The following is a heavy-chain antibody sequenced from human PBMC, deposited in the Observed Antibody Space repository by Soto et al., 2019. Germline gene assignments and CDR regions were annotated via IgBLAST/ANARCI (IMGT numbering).Heavy chain of an antibody. D-gene: IGHD1-26*01. CDR1: GFTFSSYA. J-gene: IGHJ4*02. V-gene: IGHV3-23*01. Sequence: EMELLESGGGLVQPGGSLRLSCAASGFTFSSYAMRWVRQAPVKGLEWVSAISGSGGSTYYADSVKGRFTISRDNSKNTLYLQMNSLRAEDTAVSYCARRGSGSYYDYWGQGTLVTVSS. CDR2: ISGSGGST. CDR3: ARRGSGSYYDY.